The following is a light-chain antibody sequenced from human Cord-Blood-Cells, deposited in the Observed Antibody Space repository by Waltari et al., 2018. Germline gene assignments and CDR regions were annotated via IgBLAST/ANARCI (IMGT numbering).Light chain of an antibody. Sequence: AIRITQSPSSLSASTGDRVTITCRARQGISSYLAWYQQKPGKAPKLLIYAASTLQSGVPSRFSGSGSGTDFTLTISCLQSEDFATYYCQQYYSYPLVTFGQGTRLEIK. J-gene: IGKJ5*01. CDR2: AAS. CDR3: QQYYSYPLVT. V-gene: IGKV1-8*01. CDR1: QGISSY.